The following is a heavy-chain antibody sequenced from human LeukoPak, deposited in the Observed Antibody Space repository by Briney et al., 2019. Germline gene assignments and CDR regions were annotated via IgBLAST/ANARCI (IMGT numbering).Heavy chain of an antibody. CDR3: ARSGGSWIDH. CDR2: LYPSDSDT. D-gene: IGHD2-15*01. CDR1: GYSFTNYW. V-gene: IGHV5-51*01. J-gene: IGHJ4*02. Sequence: GESLKISCKGSGYSFTNYWIGWVRQMPGKGLEGMGILYPSDSDTRYSPSFQGQVTISADKSITTAYLQWSSLKPSDTAMYYCARSGGSWIDHWGQGTLVTVSS.